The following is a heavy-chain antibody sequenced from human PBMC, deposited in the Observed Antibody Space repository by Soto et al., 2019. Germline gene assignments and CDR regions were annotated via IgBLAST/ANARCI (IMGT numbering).Heavy chain of an antibody. Sequence: EVQLVESGGDLVRPGGSLRLSCAASGFTFSTYSMNWVRQAPGRGLEWVSAISSSSSFIYYADSVKGRITISRDNAKNSLFLQRSSLRAEDTAVYYCAKDRGYRNPSEFDYWGQGTLVTVSS. CDR2: ISSSSSFI. J-gene: IGHJ4*02. D-gene: IGHD5-18*01. CDR1: GFTFSTYS. CDR3: AKDRGYRNPSEFDY. V-gene: IGHV3-21*02.